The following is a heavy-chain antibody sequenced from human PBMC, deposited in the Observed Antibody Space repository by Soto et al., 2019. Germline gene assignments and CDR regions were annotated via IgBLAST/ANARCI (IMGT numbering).Heavy chain of an antibody. V-gene: IGHV1-18*04. CDR2: ISAYDGNT. CDR1: GYTFTSYG. J-gene: IGHJ6*02. D-gene: IGHD3-22*01. Sequence: QAQLVQSGAEVKKPGASVKVSCKASGYTFTSYGINWVRQAPGQGLEWLGWISAYDGNTKYAQSVQGRVSMTTDTSTKTAYMELRSLRSDDTAMYYCARGGYYDSSGSRYYYYYGMNVWGQGTTVSVSS. CDR3: ARGGYYDSSGSRYYYYYGMNV.